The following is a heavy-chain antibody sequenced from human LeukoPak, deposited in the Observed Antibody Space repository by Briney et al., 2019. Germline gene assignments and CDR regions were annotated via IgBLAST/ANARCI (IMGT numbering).Heavy chain of an antibody. CDR2: VNLQGST. V-gene: IGHV4-4*02. Sequence: SETLCLTCGVSGGSITSTNYWTWVRQPPGKGLEWIGEVNLQGSTNYNPSLMGRVAILVDMSENHTSLQLTSVTAADTAVYYCAREGGPYRPLDYSGQGTPVALSS. CDR1: GGSITSTNY. J-gene: IGHJ4*02. CDR3: AREGGPYRPLDY.